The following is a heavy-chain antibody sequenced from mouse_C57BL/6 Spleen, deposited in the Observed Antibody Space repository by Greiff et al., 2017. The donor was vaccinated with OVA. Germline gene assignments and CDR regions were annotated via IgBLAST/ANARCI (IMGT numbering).Heavy chain of an antibody. D-gene: IGHD1-1*01. V-gene: IGHV1-15*01. CDR2: IDPETGGT. CDR3: TSPYYGSSYGYFDV. CDR1: GYTFTDYE. Sequence: VKLQESGAELVRPGASVTLSCKASGYTFTDYEMHWVKQTPVHGLEWIGAIDPETGGTAYNQKFKGKAILTADKSSSTAYMELRSLTSEDSAVYYSTSPYYGSSYGYFDVWGTGTTVTVSS. J-gene: IGHJ1*03.